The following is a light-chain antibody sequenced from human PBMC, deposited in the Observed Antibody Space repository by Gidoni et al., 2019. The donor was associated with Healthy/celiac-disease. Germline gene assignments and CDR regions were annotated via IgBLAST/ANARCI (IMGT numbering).Light chain of an antibody. V-gene: IGKV1-5*03. CDR3: KQYNSYFT. J-gene: IGKJ3*01. CDR1: QSISSW. CDR2: KAS. Sequence: DLPLTQSPSTLSASVGDRVTITCRASQSISSWLAWYQQKPGKAPKRLIYKASSLERGVPSRFSGSGSGTEFTLTISSLQPDDFATYYCKQYNSYFTFGPGTKVDIK.